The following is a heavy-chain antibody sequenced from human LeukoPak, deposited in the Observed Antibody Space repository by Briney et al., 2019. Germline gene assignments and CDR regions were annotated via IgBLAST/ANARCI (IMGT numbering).Heavy chain of an antibody. CDR3: ASRDIVVVPAAIIGAFDI. CDR1: GLPFSSYW. J-gene: IGHJ3*02. D-gene: IGHD2-2*02. CDR2: INWNGGTT. V-gene: IGHV3-20*04. Sequence: GGSLRLSCAASGLPFSSYWMHWVRPAPGEGLEWVAGINWNGGTTGYADSVKGRFTISRDNAKNSRYLPMNSLRAEDTALYSCASRDIVVVPAAIIGAFDIWGQGTMLTVSS.